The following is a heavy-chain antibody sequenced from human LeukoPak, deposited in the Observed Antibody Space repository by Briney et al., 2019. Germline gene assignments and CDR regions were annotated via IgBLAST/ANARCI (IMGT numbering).Heavy chain of an antibody. V-gene: IGHV3-30-3*01. CDR2: ISYDGSNK. D-gene: IGHD2-2*02. CDR1: GFTFSSYA. Sequence: RGSLRLSCAASGFTFSSYAMHWVRQAPGKGLEWVAVISYDGSNKYYADSVKGRFTISRDNSKNTLYLQMNSLRAEDTAVYYCARSRGRYCSSTSCYTAFDYWGQGTLVTVSS. J-gene: IGHJ4*02. CDR3: ARSRGRYCSSTSCYTAFDY.